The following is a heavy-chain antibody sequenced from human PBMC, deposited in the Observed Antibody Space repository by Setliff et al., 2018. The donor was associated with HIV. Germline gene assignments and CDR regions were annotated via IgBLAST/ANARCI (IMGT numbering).Heavy chain of an antibody. Sequence: LSLTCAVYGGSFSGYYWSWIRQSPGKGLEWIGEISYGRTTNYNPSLEGRVTISVDTSKNQFSLRMKSVNAGDTGKYYCVRRRGPMVRGVDPSPSYYFDYWGQGTLVTVSS. J-gene: IGHJ4*02. D-gene: IGHD3-10*01. V-gene: IGHV4-34*01. CDR2: ISYGRTT. CDR3: VRRRGPMVRGVDPSPSYYFDY. CDR1: GGSFSGYY.